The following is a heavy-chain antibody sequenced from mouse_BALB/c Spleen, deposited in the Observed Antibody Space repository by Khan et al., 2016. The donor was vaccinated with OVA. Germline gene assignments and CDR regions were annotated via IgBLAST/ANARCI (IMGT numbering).Heavy chain of an antibody. J-gene: IGHJ2*01. CDR1: GYTFTNYW. D-gene: IGHD3-1*01. Sequence: VQLVESGAELVRPGTSVKMSCKAAGYTFTNYWIGWVKQRPGHGLEWIGDTYPGGGYTNYNEKFKGKATLTADTSSSTAYMQLSGLTSEDSDIYYCARGGAARATWDYFDYWGQGTTLTVSS. CDR2: TYPGGGYT. V-gene: IGHV1-63*02. CDR3: ARGGAARATWDYFDY.